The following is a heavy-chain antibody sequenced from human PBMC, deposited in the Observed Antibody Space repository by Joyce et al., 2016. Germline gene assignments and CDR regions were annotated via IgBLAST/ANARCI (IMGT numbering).Heavy chain of an antibody. Sequence: QVHLVESGGGVVQPGRSLRLSCAASGFTFSSYAMHWVRQGPGKGLEWVAVISHDGTDKYYADSVRGRFTISRDNSKNMLNLQMNSLRTEDTAVYYCANLIHQAVSTYYNGMDVWGQGTAVTVSS. CDR2: ISHDGTDK. CDR1: GFTFSSYA. J-gene: IGHJ6*02. D-gene: IGHD4-11*01. V-gene: IGHV3-30*18. CDR3: ANLIHQAVSTYYNGMDV.